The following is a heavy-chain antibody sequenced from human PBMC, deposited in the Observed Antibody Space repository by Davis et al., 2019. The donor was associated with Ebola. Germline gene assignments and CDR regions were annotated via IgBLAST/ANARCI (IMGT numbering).Heavy chain of an antibody. CDR2: IGTGHDT. CDR1: GFIFRNCP. J-gene: IGHJ4*02. D-gene: IGHD2-15*01. CDR3: AIPDCSGANCYSVYIKN. Sequence: GGSLRLSCAASGFIFRNCPMYWVRQAPGKGLERVSIIGTGHDTYYADSVKGRFTISRDNSNNLLYLQMNSLRAEDTAVYYCAIPDCSGANCYSVYIKNWGQGTLVTVSS. V-gene: IGHV3-23*01.